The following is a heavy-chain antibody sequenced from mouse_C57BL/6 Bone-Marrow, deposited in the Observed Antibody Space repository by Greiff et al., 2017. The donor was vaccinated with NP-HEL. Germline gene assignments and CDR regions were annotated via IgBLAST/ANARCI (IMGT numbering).Heavy chain of an antibody. CDR1: GFSLTSYG. Sequence: VQLVESGPGLVQPSQSLSITCTVSGFSLTSYGVHWVRQSPGKGLEWLGVIWSGGSTDYNAAFISRLSISKDNSKSQVFCKMNSLQADDTAIYYCASHPRGEYYFDYWGQGTTLTVSS. CDR2: IWSGGST. J-gene: IGHJ2*01. V-gene: IGHV2-2*01. CDR3: ASHPRGEYYFDY.